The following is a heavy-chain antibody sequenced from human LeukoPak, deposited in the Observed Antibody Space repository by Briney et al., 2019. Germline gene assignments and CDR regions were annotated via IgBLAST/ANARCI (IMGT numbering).Heavy chain of an antibody. Sequence: PGGSLRLSCAASGFTLSSYEMNWVRQAPGKGLEWVSYISNSGGTIYYADSLKGRFTISRDNAKNSLYLQMNSLRAEDTAVYFCARDVTPGSQDTFDIWGQGTMVTVSS. D-gene: IGHD1-14*01. V-gene: IGHV3-48*03. CDR1: GFTLSSYE. CDR3: ARDVTPGSQDTFDI. J-gene: IGHJ3*02. CDR2: ISNSGGTI.